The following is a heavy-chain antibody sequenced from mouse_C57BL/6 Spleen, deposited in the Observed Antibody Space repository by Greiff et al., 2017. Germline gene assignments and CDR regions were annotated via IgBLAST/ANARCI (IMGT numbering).Heavy chain of an antibody. Sequence: VQLQQSGAELVKPGASVKMSCKASGYTFTSYWITWVKQRPGQGLEWIGDIYPGSGSTNYNEKFKSKATLTVDTSSSTAYMQLSSLTSEDSAVYYCARSKDYGSRFFDYWGQGTTLTVSS. D-gene: IGHD1-1*01. CDR1: GYTFTSYW. CDR2: IYPGSGST. V-gene: IGHV1-55*01. CDR3: ARSKDYGSRFFDY. J-gene: IGHJ2*01.